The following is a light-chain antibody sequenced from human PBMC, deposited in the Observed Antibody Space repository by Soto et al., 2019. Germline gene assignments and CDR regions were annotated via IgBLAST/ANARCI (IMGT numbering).Light chain of an antibody. CDR3: QQRSNWPPGTWT. V-gene: IGKV3-11*01. CDR1: QSVSSY. Sequence: EIVLTQSPATLSLSPGERATLSCRASQSVSSYLASYQQKPGQAPRLLIYDASNRATGIPARFSGSGSGTGFTLTISSLEPEDFAVYYCQQRSNWPPGTWTFGQGTKVEIK. J-gene: IGKJ1*01. CDR2: DAS.